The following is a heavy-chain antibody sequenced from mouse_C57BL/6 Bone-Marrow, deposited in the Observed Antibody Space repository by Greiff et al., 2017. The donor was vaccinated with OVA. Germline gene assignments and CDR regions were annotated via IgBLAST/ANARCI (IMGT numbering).Heavy chain of an antibody. Sequence: VQLQQSGAELVKPGASVKLSCKASGYTFTSYWMHWVKQRPGRGLEWIGRFDPNSGGTKYNEKFKSKATLTVDKPSSTAYMQLSSLTSEDSAVYYCARHYSFYAMDYWGQGTSVTVSS. CDR1: GYTFTSYW. D-gene: IGHD1-1*01. CDR3: ARHYSFYAMDY. V-gene: IGHV1-72*01. CDR2: FDPNSGGT. J-gene: IGHJ4*01.